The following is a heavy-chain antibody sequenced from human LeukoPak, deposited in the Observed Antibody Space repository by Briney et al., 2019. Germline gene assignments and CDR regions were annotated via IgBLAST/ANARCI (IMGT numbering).Heavy chain of an antibody. CDR2: INSDGSST. D-gene: IGHD3-22*01. J-gene: IGHJ4*02. CDR3: ARGPGIVVAPYYFDY. CDR1: GFTFSSYW. Sequence: GGSLRLSCAASGFTFSSYWMHWVRQAPGKGLVWVSRINSDGSSTSYADSVKGRFAISRDNAKNTLYLQMNSLRAEDTAVYYCARGPGIVVAPYYFDYWGRGTLVTVSS. V-gene: IGHV3-74*01.